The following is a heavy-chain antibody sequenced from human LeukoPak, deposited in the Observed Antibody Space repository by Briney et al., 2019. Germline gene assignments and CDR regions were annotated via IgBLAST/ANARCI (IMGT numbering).Heavy chain of an antibody. Sequence: GGSLRLSCAASGFTFDDYAMHWVRQAPGKGLEWVSGISWNSGSIGYADSVKGRFTISRDNAKNSLYLQMNSLRAEDTAVYYCARALEPSIAVIDYWGQGTLVTVSS. V-gene: IGHV3-9*01. CDR3: ARALEPSIAVIDY. CDR1: GFTFDDYA. J-gene: IGHJ4*02. D-gene: IGHD6-19*01. CDR2: ISWNSGSI.